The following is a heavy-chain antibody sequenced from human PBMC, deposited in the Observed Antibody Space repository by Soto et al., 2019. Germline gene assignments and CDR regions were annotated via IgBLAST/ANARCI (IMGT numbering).Heavy chain of an antibody. CDR3: AKEDGYCSGGSCRAFDY. CDR2: ISGSGGST. D-gene: IGHD2-15*01. J-gene: IGHJ4*02. V-gene: IGHV3-23*01. Sequence: GGSLRLSCAASGFTFSSYAMSWVRQAPGKGLEWVSAISGSGGSTYYADSVKGRFTISRDNSKNTLYLKMNSLRAEDTAVYYCAKEDGYCSGGSCRAFDYWGQGTLVTVSS. CDR1: GFTFSSYA.